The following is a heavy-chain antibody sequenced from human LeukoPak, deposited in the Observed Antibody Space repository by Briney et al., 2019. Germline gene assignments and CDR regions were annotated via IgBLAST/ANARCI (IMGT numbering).Heavy chain of an antibody. CDR1: GFTFDDYA. J-gene: IGHJ4*02. V-gene: IGHV3-9*01. D-gene: IGHD6-19*01. CDR3: ARVGAGYSSGCFDY. CDR2: ISWNSGSI. Sequence: GGSLRLSCAASGFTFDDYAMHWVRQAPGKGLEWVSGISWNSGSIGYADSVKGRFTISRDNAKNSLYLQMNSLRAEDTAVYYCARVGAGYSSGCFDYWGQGTLVTVSS.